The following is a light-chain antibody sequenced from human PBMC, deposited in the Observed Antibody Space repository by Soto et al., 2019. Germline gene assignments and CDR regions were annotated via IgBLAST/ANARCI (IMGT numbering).Light chain of an antibody. CDR2: WAS. V-gene: IGKV4-1*01. J-gene: IGKJ2*01. CDR3: QQYFDSQIYT. Sequence: DIVMTQSPDSLAVSLGERATINCKSSQSVCHTSKNKNYLAWYQLKPGQPPKLLIYWASKRESGVPARFSGSGAARAFTLIITSLEAEDVVVYYCQQYFDSQIYTFGQGTKLEIK. CDR1: QSVCHTSKNKNY.